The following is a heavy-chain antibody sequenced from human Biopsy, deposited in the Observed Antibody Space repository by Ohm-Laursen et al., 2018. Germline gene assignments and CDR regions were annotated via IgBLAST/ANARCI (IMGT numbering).Heavy chain of an antibody. D-gene: IGHD2-2*01. V-gene: IGHV4-59*01. Sequence: SDTLSLTCTLSGDSITRSYWGWIRQSPGKGLEWIGHVFDRGNTNYNPSLKSRVTMSAHTSTNQFSLKLTSVTAADTAVYYCARDKITYCTSTSCDYFGMDVWGQGTTVTVSS. CDR2: VFDRGNT. CDR1: GDSITRSY. J-gene: IGHJ6*02. CDR3: ARDKITYCTSTSCDYFGMDV.